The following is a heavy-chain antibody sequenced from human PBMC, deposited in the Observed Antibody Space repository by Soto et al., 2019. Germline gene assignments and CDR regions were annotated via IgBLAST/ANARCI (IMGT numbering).Heavy chain of an antibody. Sequence: QVQLQESGPGLVKPSQTLSLTCTVSGGSISSGGYYWSWIRQHPGKGLEWIGYIYHSGSTYYNPSLKSRVTIVADTSKNQLSLKLSSVTAADTAVYYCARGGRRSPGMDVWGQGTTVTVSS. J-gene: IGHJ6*02. D-gene: IGHD3-16*01. V-gene: IGHV4-31*03. CDR2: IYHSGST. CDR3: ARGGRRSPGMDV. CDR1: GGSISSGGYY.